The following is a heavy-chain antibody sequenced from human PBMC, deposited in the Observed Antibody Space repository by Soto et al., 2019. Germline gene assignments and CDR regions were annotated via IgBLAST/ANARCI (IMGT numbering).Heavy chain of an antibody. CDR2: ISSSSSYT. CDR1: FSYYY. CDR3: ARDTDIVVVPAAIPKYGMDV. Sequence: FSYYYMSWIRQSPGKGLEWVSYISSSSSYTNYADSVKGRFTISRDNAKNSLYLQMNSLRAEDTAVYYCARDTDIVVVPAAIPKYGMDVWGQGTTVTVSS. J-gene: IGHJ6*02. V-gene: IGHV3-11*06. D-gene: IGHD2-2*02.